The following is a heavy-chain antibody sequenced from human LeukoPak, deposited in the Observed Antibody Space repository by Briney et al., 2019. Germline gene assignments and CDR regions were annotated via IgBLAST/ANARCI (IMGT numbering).Heavy chain of an antibody. CDR1: GYSFTSYG. CDR3: AREPEWGLFDP. D-gene: IGHD1-26*01. V-gene: IGHV1-69*13. Sequence: ASVKVSCKASGYSFTSYGISWVRQAPGQGLEWMGGIIPIFGTANYAQKFQGRVTITADESTSTAYMELSSLRSEDTAVYYCAREPEWGLFDPWGQGTLVTVSS. J-gene: IGHJ5*02. CDR2: IIPIFGTA.